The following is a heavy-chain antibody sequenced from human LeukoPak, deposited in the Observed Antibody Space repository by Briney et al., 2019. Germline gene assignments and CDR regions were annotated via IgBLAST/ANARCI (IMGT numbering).Heavy chain of an antibody. CDR2: ISGSGGST. Sequence: GGSLRLSCAASGFTFSSYAMSWVRQAPGKGLEWVSAISGSGGSTYYADSVKGRFTISRDNSKNTLYLQMNSLRAEDTAVYYCAKVLPRNYDFWSGCPDCYFDYWGQGTLVTVSS. J-gene: IGHJ4*02. V-gene: IGHV3-23*01. CDR1: GFTFSSYA. D-gene: IGHD3-3*01. CDR3: AKVLPRNYDFWSGCPDCYFDY.